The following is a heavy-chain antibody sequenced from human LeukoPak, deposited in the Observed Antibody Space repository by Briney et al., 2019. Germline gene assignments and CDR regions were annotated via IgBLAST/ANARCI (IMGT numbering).Heavy chain of an antibody. V-gene: IGHV4-31*03. Sequence: PSETLPLTCTVSGGSISSGGYYWSWIRQHPGKGLEWIGYIYYSGSTYYNPSLKSRVTISVDTSKNQFSLKLSSVTAADTAVYYCAVGYYGSGTPFDYWGQGTLVTVSS. D-gene: IGHD3-10*01. CDR2: IYYSGST. CDR1: GGSISSGGYY. CDR3: AVGYYGSGTPFDY. J-gene: IGHJ4*02.